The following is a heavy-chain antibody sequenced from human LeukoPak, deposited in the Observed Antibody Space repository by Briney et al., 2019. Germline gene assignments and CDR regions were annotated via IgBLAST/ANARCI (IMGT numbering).Heavy chain of an antibody. V-gene: IGHV3-15*01. CDR1: GFTFSNAW. D-gene: IGHD4-17*01. CDR2: IKSKTDGGTT. CDR3: TTVDYGDYYYHGMDV. Sequence: RSGGSLRLSCAASGFTFSNAWMSWVRQAPGKGLEWVGRIKSKTDGGTTDYAAPVKGRFTISRDDSKNTLYLQMNSLKTEDTAVYYCTTVDYGDYYYHGMDVWGQGTTVTVPS. J-gene: IGHJ6*02.